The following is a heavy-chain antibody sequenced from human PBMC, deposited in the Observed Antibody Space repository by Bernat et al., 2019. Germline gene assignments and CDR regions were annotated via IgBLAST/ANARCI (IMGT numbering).Heavy chain of an antibody. V-gene: IGHV4-34*01. J-gene: IGHJ6*03. CDR3: ARFDIRPGYCSSTSCYDGAITRNYFYYTDV. CDR2: ISHSGST. CDR1: GESFSGYY. D-gene: IGHD2-2*01. Sequence: QVQVQQWGAGLLKPSETLSLTCAVYGESFSGYYCSWVRQPPGKGLEWLGEISHSGSTNYNPSLKSRVTISVDPSKNQFSLKLRSVTAADTAVYYCARFDIRPGYCSSTSCYDGAITRNYFYYTDVWGKGTSVTVSS.